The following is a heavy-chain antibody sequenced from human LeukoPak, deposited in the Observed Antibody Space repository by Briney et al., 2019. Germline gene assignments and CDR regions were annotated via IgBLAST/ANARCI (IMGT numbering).Heavy chain of an antibody. CDR3: ARARTYDILTGYYPLDAFDI. CDR1: GGSISSYY. CDR2: IYTSGST. Sequence: SETLSLTCTVSGGSISSYYWSWIRQPAGKGLGWIGRIYTSGSTNYNPSLKSRVTMSVDTSKNQFSLKLSSVTAADTAVYYCARARTYDILTGYYPLDAFDIWGQGTMVTVSS. J-gene: IGHJ3*02. D-gene: IGHD3-9*01. V-gene: IGHV4-4*07.